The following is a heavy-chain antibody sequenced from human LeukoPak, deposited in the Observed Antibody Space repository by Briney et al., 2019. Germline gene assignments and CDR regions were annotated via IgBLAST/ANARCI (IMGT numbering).Heavy chain of an antibody. V-gene: IGHV1-8*01. D-gene: IGHD2-2*01. CDR1: GYTFNTHD. J-gene: IGHJ5*02. CDR3: ARRDCSSTSCYLGVDL. CDR2: MNPNNGNT. Sequence: GASVKVSCKASGYTFNTHDLNWVRQAAGQGLEWMGWMNPNNGNTGYAQKFQGRVTMTGDISINTAYVELSSLTSDDTAVYYCARRDCSSTSCYLGVDLWGQGTLVTVSS.